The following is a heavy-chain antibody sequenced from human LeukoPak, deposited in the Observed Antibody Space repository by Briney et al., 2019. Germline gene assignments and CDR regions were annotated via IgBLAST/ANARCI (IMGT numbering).Heavy chain of an antibody. CDR1: GFTFSSYS. CDR2: ISSSSSTI. Sequence: PGGSLRLSCAASGFTFSSYSMNWVRQAPGKGLEWVSYISSSSSTIYYADSVKGRFTISRDNAKNSLYLQMNSLGDEDTAVYYCARDHYDILTGYYVDYWGQGTLVTVSS. V-gene: IGHV3-48*02. CDR3: ARDHYDILTGYYVDY. J-gene: IGHJ4*02. D-gene: IGHD3-9*01.